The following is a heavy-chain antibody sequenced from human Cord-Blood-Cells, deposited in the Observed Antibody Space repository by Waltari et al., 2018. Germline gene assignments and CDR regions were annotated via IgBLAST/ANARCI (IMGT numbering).Heavy chain of an antibody. CDR1: GFTFSSYW. J-gene: IGHJ6*02. Sequence: EVQLVESGGGLVQPGGSLRLSCAASGFTFSSYWMHWVRLAPGKGLVWVSRINSDGSSTSYADSVKGRFTISRDNAKNTLYLQMNSLRAEDTAVYYCASAYYYDSSGYYYYGMDVWGQGTTVTVSS. CDR3: ASAYYYDSSGYYYYGMDV. CDR2: INSDGSST. D-gene: IGHD3-22*01. V-gene: IGHV3-74*01.